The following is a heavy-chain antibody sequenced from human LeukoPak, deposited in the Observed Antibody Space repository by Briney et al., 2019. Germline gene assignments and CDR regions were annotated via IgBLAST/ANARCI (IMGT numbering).Heavy chain of an antibody. CDR2: IFSNDEK. D-gene: IGHD6-19*01. J-gene: IGHJ4*02. CDR1: GFSLSNARMG. Sequence: SGPVLVKPTETLTLTCTVSGFSLSNARMGVSWIRQPPGKALEWLAHIFSNDEKSYSTSLKSRLTISKDTSKSQVVLTMTNMDPVDTATYYCARGSGWYGGEYYFDYWGQGTLVTVSS. CDR3: ARGSGWYGGEYYFDY. V-gene: IGHV2-26*01.